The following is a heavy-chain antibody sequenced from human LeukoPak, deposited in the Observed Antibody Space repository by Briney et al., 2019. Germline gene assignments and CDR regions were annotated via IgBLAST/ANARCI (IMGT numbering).Heavy chain of an antibody. CDR2: ISTSGSTI. CDR1: GFTFSSYE. D-gene: IGHD2-15*01. Sequence: GGSLRLSCAASGFTFSSYEMHWVRQAPGKGLDWVSYISTSGSTIYYADSVKGRFSISRDNAKNSLYLQMNSLRAEDKAVYYCASSRGRWPDYFDHWGQGTLVTVSS. CDR3: ASSRGRWPDYFDH. V-gene: IGHV3-48*03. J-gene: IGHJ4*02.